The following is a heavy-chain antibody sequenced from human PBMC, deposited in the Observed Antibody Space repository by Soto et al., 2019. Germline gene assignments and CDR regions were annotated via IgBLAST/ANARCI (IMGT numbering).Heavy chain of an antibody. V-gene: IGHV1-2*04. Sequence: GASVKVSCKASGYTFTDYYLYWVRQAPGQGLEWMGWINPNSGATNYAQKFQGWVTMTRDTSISTAYMEVRRLKSDDTAVYYCARDRGFVLVPAAINYYYGMDVWGQGTTVTVSS. CDR3: ARDRGFVLVPAAINYYYGMDV. D-gene: IGHD2-2*01. CDR1: GYTFTDYY. CDR2: INPNSGAT. J-gene: IGHJ6*02.